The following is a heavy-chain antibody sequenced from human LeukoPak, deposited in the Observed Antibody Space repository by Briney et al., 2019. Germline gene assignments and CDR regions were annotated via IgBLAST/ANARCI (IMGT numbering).Heavy chain of an antibody. Sequence: GESLKISFKGSGSRFTSYWIGWVRQMPGEGLEWMGIIYPGDSDTRYSPSFQGQVTISADKSISTAYLQWSSLKASDTAMYYCARSMRYCSSTSCYPYYYMDVWGKGTTVTVSS. J-gene: IGHJ6*03. CDR1: GSRFTSYW. D-gene: IGHD2-2*01. CDR3: ARSMRYCSSTSCYPYYYMDV. CDR2: IYPGDSDT. V-gene: IGHV5-51*01.